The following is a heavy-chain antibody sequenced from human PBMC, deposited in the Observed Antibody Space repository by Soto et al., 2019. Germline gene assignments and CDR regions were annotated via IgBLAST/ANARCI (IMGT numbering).Heavy chain of an antibody. D-gene: IGHD6-13*01. Sequence: PGGSLRLSCTASGFTFGDYYMSWIRQAPGKGLEWVSYIDSSDGTTYYADSVKGRFTISRDNAKNSLYLQMNSLRVEDTALYYCVRPHYSSSWFPFDHWGQGTLVTVSS. V-gene: IGHV3-11*01. CDR2: IDSSDGTT. CDR3: VRPHYSSSWFPFDH. CDR1: GFTFGDYY. J-gene: IGHJ4*02.